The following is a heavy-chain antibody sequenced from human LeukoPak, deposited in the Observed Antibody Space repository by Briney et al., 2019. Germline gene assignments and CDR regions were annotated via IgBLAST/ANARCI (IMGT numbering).Heavy chain of an antibody. Sequence: SETLSLTCTVSGGSISSYYWSWIRQPPGKGLEWIGYIYYSGSTNYNPSLKSRVTISVDTSKNQISLKLGSVTAADTAVYYCARRRSSGPYWYFDLWGRGTLVTVSS. D-gene: IGHD6-19*01. CDR3: ARRRSSGPYWYFDL. CDR1: GGSISSYY. V-gene: IGHV4-59*08. J-gene: IGHJ2*01. CDR2: IYYSGST.